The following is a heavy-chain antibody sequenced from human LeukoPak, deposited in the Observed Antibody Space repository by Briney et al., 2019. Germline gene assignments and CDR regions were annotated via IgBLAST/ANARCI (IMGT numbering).Heavy chain of an antibody. J-gene: IGHJ4*02. CDR3: ARSTSTVMDY. CDR2: ISSSSSYI. D-gene: IGHD5-18*01. CDR1: GFTFSSDS. V-gene: IGHV3-21*01. Sequence: GGSLRLSCAASGFTFSSDSMNWVRQAPGKGLEWVSSISSSSSYIYYADSVKGRFTISRDNAKNSLYLQMDSLRAEDTAVYYCARSTSTVMDYWGQGTLVTVSS.